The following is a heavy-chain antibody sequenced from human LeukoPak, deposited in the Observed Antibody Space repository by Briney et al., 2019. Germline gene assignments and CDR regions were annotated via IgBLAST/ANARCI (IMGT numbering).Heavy chain of an antibody. CDR1: GYTFTSYD. CDR2: MNPNSGDI. V-gene: IGHV1-8*01. CDR3: ARGDSDYGGTDI. Sequence: GASVKVSCKASGYTFTSYDINWVRQATGQGLEWMGYMNPNSGDIGYAQKFQGRVTMTWNTSINTAYMELSSLRSGDTAVYYCARGDSDYGGTDIWGQGTLVTVSS. J-gene: IGHJ4*02. D-gene: IGHD4-23*01.